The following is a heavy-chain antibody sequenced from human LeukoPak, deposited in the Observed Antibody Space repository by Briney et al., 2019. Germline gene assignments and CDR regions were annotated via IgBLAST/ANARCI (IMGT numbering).Heavy chain of an antibody. CDR1: GFTFSSYG. CDR2: IRYDGGNK. V-gene: IGHV3-30*02. J-gene: IGHJ3*02. D-gene: IGHD1-26*01. CDR3: SGSNKGAFDI. Sequence: PGGSLRLSCAASGFTFSSYGMHWVRQAPGKGLEWVAFIRYDGGNKYYADSVKGRFTISRDNSKNTLYLQMNSLRAEDTAVYYCSGSNKGAFDIWGQGTMVTVSS.